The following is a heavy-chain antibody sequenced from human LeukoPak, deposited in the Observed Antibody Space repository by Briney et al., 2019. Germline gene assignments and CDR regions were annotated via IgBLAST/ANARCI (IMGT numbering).Heavy chain of an antibody. CDR1: GGSISSSSYY. V-gene: IGHV4-39*07. J-gene: IGHJ4*02. CDR3: ARFSGGTLTSGLYFDY. Sequence: SETLSLTCTVSGGSISSSSYYWGWIRRPPGKGLEWIGSIYYSGSTYYNPSLKSRVTISVDTSKNQFSLKLSSVTAADTAVYYCARFSGGTLTSGLYFDYWGQGTLVTVSS. CDR2: IYYSGST. D-gene: IGHD2-2*01.